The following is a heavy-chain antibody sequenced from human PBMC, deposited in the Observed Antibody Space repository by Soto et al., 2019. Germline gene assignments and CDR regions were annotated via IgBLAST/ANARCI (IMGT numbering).Heavy chain of an antibody. J-gene: IGHJ6*02. D-gene: IGHD3-10*01. Sequence: SETLSLTCAVYGGSFSGYYWSWIRQPPGKGLEWIGEINHSGGTNYNPSLKSRVTISVDTSKNQFSLKLSSVTAADTAVYYCARDVLLVRPGSYGMDVWGQGTTVTVSS. CDR2: INHSGGT. CDR3: ARDVLLVRPGSYGMDV. CDR1: GGSFSGYY. V-gene: IGHV4-34*01.